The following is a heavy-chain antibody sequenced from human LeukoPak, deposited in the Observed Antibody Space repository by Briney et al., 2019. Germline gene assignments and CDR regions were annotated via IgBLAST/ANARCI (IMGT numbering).Heavy chain of an antibody. Sequence: SETLSLTCAVYGGSFSGYYWSWIRQPPGKGPEWIGEINHSGSTNYNPSLKSRVTISVDTSKNQFSLKLSSVTAADTAVYYCARGDFNVAAFRRVYFDYWGQGTLVTVSS. CDR1: GGSFSGYY. V-gene: IGHV4-34*01. CDR3: ARGDFNVAAFRRVYFDY. D-gene: IGHD2-15*01. CDR2: INHSGST. J-gene: IGHJ4*02.